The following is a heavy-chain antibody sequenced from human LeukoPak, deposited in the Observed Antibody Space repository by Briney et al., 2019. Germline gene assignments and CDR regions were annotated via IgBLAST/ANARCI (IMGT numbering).Heavy chain of an antibody. Sequence: GGSLRLSCAASGFSFSSYSMHWVRQAPGKGLVWVSRIYADGSGTSYADSVKGRFIISRDNAKNTLYVQMNSLRAEDLAIYYCARGNNYAQDYWGQGTLVTVSS. D-gene: IGHD5-24*01. J-gene: IGHJ4*02. CDR3: ARGNNYAQDY. V-gene: IGHV3-74*01. CDR1: GFSFSSYS. CDR2: IYADGSGT.